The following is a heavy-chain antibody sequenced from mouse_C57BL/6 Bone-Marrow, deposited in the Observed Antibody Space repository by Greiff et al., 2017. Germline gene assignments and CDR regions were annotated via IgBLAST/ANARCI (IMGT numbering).Heavy chain of an antibody. CDR1: GFTFSDYY. Sequence: EVMLVESEGGLVQPGSSLKLSCTASGFTFSDYYMAWVRQVPEKGLEWVANINYDGSSTYYLDSLKSRFIISRDNAKNILYLQMSSLKSEDTATYYCSIDRGYYFDYWGQGTTLTVSS. CDR3: SIDRGYYFDY. V-gene: IGHV5-16*01. J-gene: IGHJ2*01. CDR2: INYDGSST.